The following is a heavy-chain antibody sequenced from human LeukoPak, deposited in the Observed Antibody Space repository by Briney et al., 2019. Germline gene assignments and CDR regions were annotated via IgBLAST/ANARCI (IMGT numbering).Heavy chain of an antibody. V-gene: IGHV3-74*01. D-gene: IGHD4-23*01. Sequence: GGSLRLSCAASGFTFSSYWMNWVRQAPGKGLVWVSRIASDGSNTTYADSVKGRFSISRDNAKNTLYLQMNSLRVEDTAVYYCARGRPHGNDYWGQGTLDTVSS. CDR2: IASDGSNT. CDR3: ARGRPHGNDY. CDR1: GFTFSSYW. J-gene: IGHJ4*02.